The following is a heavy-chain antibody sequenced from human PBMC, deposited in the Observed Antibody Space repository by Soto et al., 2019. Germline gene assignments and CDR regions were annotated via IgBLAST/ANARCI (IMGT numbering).Heavy chain of an antibody. CDR1: GFTFSSYG. J-gene: IGHJ6*02. CDR2: ISYDGSNK. V-gene: IGHV3-30*18. D-gene: IGHD6-25*01. Sequence: QVQLVESGGGVVQPGRSLRLSCVASGFTFSSYGMHWVRQAPGKGLEWVAVISYDGSNKYYADSVKGRFTISRDNSKNTLYLQMNSLRAEDTAVYYCAHDRRPNYYYGMDVWGQGTTVTVSS. CDR3: AHDRRPNYYYGMDV.